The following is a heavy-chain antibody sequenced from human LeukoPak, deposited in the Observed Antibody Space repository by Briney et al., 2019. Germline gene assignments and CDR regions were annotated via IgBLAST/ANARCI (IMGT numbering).Heavy chain of an antibody. D-gene: IGHD5-12*01. CDR3: AREPGYSSGL. CDR2: INEDGSEK. CDR1: GFSFSETW. Sequence: GGSLRLSCADSGFSFSETWMSWVRQAPGKGPEWVANINEDGSEKNYVDSVRGRFTISRDNAKNSLYLQMNSLRAEDTAVYYCAREPGYSSGLWGQGTLVTVPS. J-gene: IGHJ4*02. V-gene: IGHV3-7*01.